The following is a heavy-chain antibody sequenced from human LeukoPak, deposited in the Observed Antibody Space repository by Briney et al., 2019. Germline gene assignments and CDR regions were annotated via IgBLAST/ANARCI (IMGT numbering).Heavy chain of an antibody. D-gene: IGHD2-2*01. CDR1: GLTFSGSA. CDR3: TTSSLPDY. V-gene: IGHV3-73*01. CDR2: IRSKANNYTT. Sequence: GGSLRLSCAASGLTFSGSAMHWVRQASGEGLEWVGRIRSKANNYTTAYAASVKGRFTIFRDDSMNTAYLQMNSLKIEDTAVYYCTTSSLPDYWGQGTLVTVSS. J-gene: IGHJ4*02.